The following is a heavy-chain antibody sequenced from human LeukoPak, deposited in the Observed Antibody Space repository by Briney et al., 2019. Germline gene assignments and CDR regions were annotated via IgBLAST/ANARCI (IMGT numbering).Heavy chain of an antibody. V-gene: IGHV1-69*06. CDR1: GGTFSSYA. D-gene: IGHD3-9*01. CDR3: AVILTGYNDAFDI. J-gene: IGHJ3*02. Sequence: ASVKVSCKASGGTFSSYAISWVRQAPGQGLEWMGGIIPIFGTANYAQKFQGRVTITADKSTSTAYMELSSLRSEDTAVYYCAVILTGYNDAFDIWGQGTMVTVSS. CDR2: IIPIFGTA.